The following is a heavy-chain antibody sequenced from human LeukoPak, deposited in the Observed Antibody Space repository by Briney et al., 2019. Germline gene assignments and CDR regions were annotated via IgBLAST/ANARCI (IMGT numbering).Heavy chain of an antibody. Sequence: SQTLSLTCALYGGSFTGYYSGWIRHLPGEGLEWVGEINHSGLTNYIPSLKGRVTISVDTSKNQFSLELRSVTAADTAVYYCASWRCSYFDYWGQGTLVTVSS. V-gene: IGHV4-34*01. CDR2: INHSGLT. CDR3: ASWRCSYFDY. D-gene: IGHD2-8*02. J-gene: IGHJ4*02. CDR1: GGSFTGYY.